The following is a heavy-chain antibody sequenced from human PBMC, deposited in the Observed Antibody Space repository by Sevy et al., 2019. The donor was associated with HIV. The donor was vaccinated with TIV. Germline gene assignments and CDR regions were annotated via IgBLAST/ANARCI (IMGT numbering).Heavy chain of an antibody. Sequence: GESLKISCGASGFIFSNAWMSWVRQAPGKGLEWVGRIKSKADGGTPDYAAPVKGTFTFSRDDSINTLYLQMNSLRTDDTAVYYCGYSEYGYYYDYWGQGTLVTVSS. D-gene: IGHD1-26*01. CDR3: GYSEYGYYYDY. CDR1: GFIFSNAW. V-gene: IGHV3-15*01. J-gene: IGHJ4*02. CDR2: IKSKADGGTP.